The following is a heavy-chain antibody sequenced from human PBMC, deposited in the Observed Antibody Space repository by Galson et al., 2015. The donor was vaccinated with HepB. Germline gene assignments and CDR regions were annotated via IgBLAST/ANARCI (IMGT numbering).Heavy chain of an antibody. CDR2: ISAYNGNT. V-gene: IGHV1-18*01. Sequence: SVKVSCKASGYTFTRHGISWVRQAPGQGLEWMGWISAYNGNTNYAQKLQGRVTMTTDTSTSTAYMELRSLRSDDTAVYYCARGPLYDFWSGYWGSVDYWGQGTLVTVSS. CDR1: GYTFTRHG. J-gene: IGHJ4*02. CDR3: ARGPLYDFWSGYWGSVDY. D-gene: IGHD3-3*01.